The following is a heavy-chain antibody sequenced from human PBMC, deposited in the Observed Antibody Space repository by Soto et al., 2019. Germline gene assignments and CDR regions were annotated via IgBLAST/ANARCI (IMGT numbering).Heavy chain of an antibody. V-gene: IGHV5-51*01. CDR2: IYPDDSDT. J-gene: IGHJ6*02. D-gene: IGHD1-1*01. Sequence: GESLKISCKGSGYSFSKYWIGWVRQMPGKDLEWMAIIYPDDSDTRYSPSFQGQVTISADKSISTAYLQWSSLKASDTAMYYCARHFSIRSVHLNYYYGMDVWGQGTTVTVSS. CDR3: ARHFSIRSVHLNYYYGMDV. CDR1: GYSFSKYW.